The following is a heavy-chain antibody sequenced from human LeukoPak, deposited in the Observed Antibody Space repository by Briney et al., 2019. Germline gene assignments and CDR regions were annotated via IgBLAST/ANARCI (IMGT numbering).Heavy chain of an antibody. CDR3: ARDHGGSYSY. CDR1: GLTSSSYS. D-gene: IGHD1-26*01. CDR2: ISSLSGTR. J-gene: IGHJ4*02. Sequence: GGSLRLSCAASGLTSSSYSMNWVRQAPGKGLEWVSFISSLSGTRDYADSVRGRFTISRDNAKNSLYLHMDSLRSEDTAVYYCARDHGGSYSYWGQGTLVTVSS. V-gene: IGHV3-48*01.